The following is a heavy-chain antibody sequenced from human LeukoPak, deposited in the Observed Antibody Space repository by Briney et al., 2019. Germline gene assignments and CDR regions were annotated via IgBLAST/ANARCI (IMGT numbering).Heavy chain of an antibody. CDR2: ISGSGGST. J-gene: IGHJ4*02. CDR3: ARKFGILTGSHDY. Sequence: PGGSLRLSCAASGFTFSSYAMSWVRQAPGKGLEWVSAISGSGGSTYCADSVKGRFTISRDNSKNTLYLQMNSLRAEDTAVYYCARKFGILTGSHDYWGQGTLVTVSS. V-gene: IGHV3-23*01. CDR1: GFTFSSYA. D-gene: IGHD3-9*01.